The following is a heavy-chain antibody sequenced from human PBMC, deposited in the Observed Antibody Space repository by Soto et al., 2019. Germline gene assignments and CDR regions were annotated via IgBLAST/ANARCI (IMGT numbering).Heavy chain of an antibody. J-gene: IGHJ5*02. Sequence: ASVKVSCKASGYTFTSYDINWVRQATGQGLEWMGWMNPSSGNTGYAQKFQGRVTMTRNTSISTAYMELSSLRSEDTAVYYCARENGLYDFWSGYYTRWFDPWGQGTLVTVSS. CDR3: ARENGLYDFWSGYYTRWFDP. CDR1: GYTFTSYD. CDR2: MNPSSGNT. D-gene: IGHD3-3*01. V-gene: IGHV1-8*01.